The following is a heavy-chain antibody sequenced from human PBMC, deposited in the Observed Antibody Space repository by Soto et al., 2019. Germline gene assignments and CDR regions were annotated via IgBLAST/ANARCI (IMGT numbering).Heavy chain of an antibody. V-gene: IGHV3-74*01. CDR3: ARDSQLIGIQLWLGGFDP. CDR2: ASPDGTST. Sequence: EVQLVESGGGLVQPGGSLRLSCAASGFTFSRYWMHWVRQAPGKGLEWVSRASPDGTSTSYADSVKGRFTISRDNAKNSLYLQMNSLRAEDTAVYYCARDSQLIGIQLWLGGFDPWGQGTLVTVSS. CDR1: GFTFSRYW. D-gene: IGHD5-18*01. J-gene: IGHJ5*02.